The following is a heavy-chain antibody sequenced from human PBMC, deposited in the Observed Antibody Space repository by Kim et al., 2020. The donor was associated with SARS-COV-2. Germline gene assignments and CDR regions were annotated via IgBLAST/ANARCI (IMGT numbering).Heavy chain of an antibody. CDR2: INHSGST. CDR1: GGSFSGYY. V-gene: IGHV4-34*01. Sequence: SETLSLTCAVYGGSFSGYYWSWIRQPPGKGLEWIGEINHSGSTNYNPSLKSRVTISVDTSKNQFSLKLSSVTAADTAVYYCARGSDSSSWATYYYYYYGMDVWGQETTVTVSS. CDR3: ARGSDSSSWATYYYYYYGMDV. D-gene: IGHD6-13*01. J-gene: IGHJ6*02.